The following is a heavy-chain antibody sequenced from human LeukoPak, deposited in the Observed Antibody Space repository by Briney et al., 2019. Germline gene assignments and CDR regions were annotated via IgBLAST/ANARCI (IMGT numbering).Heavy chain of an antibody. CDR3: ARDHGDYGNWFDP. CDR1: GYTFTGYY. J-gene: IGHJ5*02. Sequence: GASVKVSCKASGYTFTGYYMHWVRQAPGQGLEWMGIINPSGGSTSYAQKFQGRVTMTRDMSTSTVYMELSSLRSEDTAVYYCARDHGDYGNWFDPWGQGTLVTVSS. V-gene: IGHV1-46*01. CDR2: INPSGGST. D-gene: IGHD4-17*01.